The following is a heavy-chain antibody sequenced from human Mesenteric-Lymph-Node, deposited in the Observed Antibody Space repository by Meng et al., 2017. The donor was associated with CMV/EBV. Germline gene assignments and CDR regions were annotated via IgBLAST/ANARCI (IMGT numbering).Heavy chain of an antibody. J-gene: IGHJ6*02. CDR2: INWDSGSV. CDR1: GFSFSAYA. Sequence: GGSLRLSCVAFGFSFSAYAMHWVRQAPGKGLEWVSGINWDSGSVGYADSVKGRFTISRDNAQNSLYLQMNSLRPDDMALYYCVKGTTVIFQYYGLDVWGQGTTVTVSS. D-gene: IGHD1-1*01. CDR3: VKGTTVIFQYYGLDV. V-gene: IGHV3-9*03.